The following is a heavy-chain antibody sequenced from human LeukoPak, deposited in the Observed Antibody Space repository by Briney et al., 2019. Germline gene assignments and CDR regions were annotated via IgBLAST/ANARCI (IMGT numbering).Heavy chain of an antibody. CDR3: ARDRGGYCSGGSCYSLYCYYYMDV. CDR2: IIPIFATA. CDR1: GGTFSNYA. J-gene: IGHJ6*03. V-gene: IGHV1-69*01. D-gene: IGHD2-15*01. Sequence: SVKVSCKASGGTFSNYAISWVRQAPGQGLEWMGGIIPIFATANYAQKFQGRVTIAADESTSTAYMELSSLRSEDTAVYYCARDRGGYCSGGSCYSLYCYYYMDVWGKGTTVTVSS.